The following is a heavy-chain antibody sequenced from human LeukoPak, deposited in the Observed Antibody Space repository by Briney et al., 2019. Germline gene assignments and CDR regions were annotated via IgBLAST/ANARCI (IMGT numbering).Heavy chain of an antibody. J-gene: IGHJ5*02. Sequence: GASVKVSCKASGYTFAAYGIIWVRQAPGQGLEWMGWINPNSGGTNYAQKFQGRVTMTRDTSISTAYMELSRLRSDDTAVYYCARDRITMVRGGGNWFDPWGQGTLVTVSS. CDR1: GYTFAAYG. D-gene: IGHD3-10*01. V-gene: IGHV1-2*02. CDR2: INPNSGGT. CDR3: ARDRITMVRGGGNWFDP.